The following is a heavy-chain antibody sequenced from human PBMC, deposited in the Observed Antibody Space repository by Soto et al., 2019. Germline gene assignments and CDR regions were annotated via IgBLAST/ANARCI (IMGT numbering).Heavy chain of an antibody. V-gene: IGHV4-34*01. CDR2: INHSGST. D-gene: IGHD2-8*02. Sequence: PSETLSLTCAVYGGSFSGYYWTWIRQPPGTGLEWIGEINHSGSTNYNPSLKSRVTISVDTSKNQFSLKLTSVTAADTAVYYCARDKITGLSDFWGQGTLVTGSA. CDR1: GGSFSGYY. J-gene: IGHJ4*02. CDR3: ARDKITGLSDF.